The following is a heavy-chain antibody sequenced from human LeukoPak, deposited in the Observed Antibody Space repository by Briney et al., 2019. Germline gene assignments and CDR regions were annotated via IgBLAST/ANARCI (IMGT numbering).Heavy chain of an antibody. V-gene: IGHV4-59*01. CDR3: AISGAYDVFDI. CDR1: GGSISSYY. J-gene: IGHJ3*02. CDR2: IYYSGST. D-gene: IGHD3-16*01. Sequence: SATLSLTCTVSGGSISSYYWNWIRQPPGKGLEWIGYIYYSGSTNYNPSLKSRVTISVDTSKNQFSLKLSSVTAADTAVYYCAISGAYDVFDIWGKGTMVTVSS.